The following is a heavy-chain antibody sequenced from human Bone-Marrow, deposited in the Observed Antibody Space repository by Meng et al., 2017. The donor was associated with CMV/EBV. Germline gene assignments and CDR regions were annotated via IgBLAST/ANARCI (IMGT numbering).Heavy chain of an antibody. CDR1: GGNFSIYA. V-gene: IGHV1-69*01. Sequence: KASGGNFSIYALSWVRQAPGQGLEWMGVIIPIFGTRNYAQKFQGRVTITADESTSTAYMELSSLRSEDTAVYYCAGGWGGDQEAIDYWGQGTLVTVSS. CDR2: IIPIFGTR. J-gene: IGHJ4*02. D-gene: IGHD4-17*01. CDR3: AGGWGGDQEAIDY.